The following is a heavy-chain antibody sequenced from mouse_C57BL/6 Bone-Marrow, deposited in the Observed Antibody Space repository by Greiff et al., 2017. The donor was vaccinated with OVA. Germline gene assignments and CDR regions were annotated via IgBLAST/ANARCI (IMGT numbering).Heavy chain of an antibody. CDR1: GFTFSDYG. CDR3: ARGNCLFDY. J-gene: IGHJ2*01. Sequence: EVQLVESGGGLVKPGGSLKLSCAASGFTFSDYGMHWVRQAPEKGLEWVAYISSGSSTIYYADTVKGRFTISRDNAKNTLFLQMTSLRSEDTAMYYCARGNCLFDYWGQGTTLTVSS. V-gene: IGHV5-17*01. CDR2: ISSGSSTI. D-gene: IGHD2-1*01.